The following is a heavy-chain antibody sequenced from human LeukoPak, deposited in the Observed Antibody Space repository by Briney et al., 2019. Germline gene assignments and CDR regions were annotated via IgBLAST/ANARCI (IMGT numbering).Heavy chain of an antibody. CDR3: ARDYGRSRDYGMDV. V-gene: IGHV3-74*01. Sequence: GGSLRLSCAASGNYWMHWVRQAPGKGLVWVSRINADGSSTSYADSVKSRFTISRDNAKNTLYLQMNSLRAEDTAMYYCARDYGRSRDYGMDVWGQGTTVTVSS. CDR1: GNYW. CDR2: INADGSST. D-gene: IGHD3-10*01. J-gene: IGHJ6*02.